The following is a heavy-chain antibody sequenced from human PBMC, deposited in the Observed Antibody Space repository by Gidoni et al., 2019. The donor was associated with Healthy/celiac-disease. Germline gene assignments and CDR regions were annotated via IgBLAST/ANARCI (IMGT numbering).Heavy chain of an antibody. CDR3: ATNWGDGYNSGYFDL. CDR2: IYYSGST. D-gene: IGHD7-27*01. Sequence: QVQLQESGPGLVKPSQTLSLTCTVPGGAISSGGYYWSWIRQHPGNGLEWIGYIYYSGSTYSNPSLKSRVTISVDTSKNQFSLKLSSVTAADTAVYYCATNWGDGYNSGYFDLWGRGTLVTVSS. J-gene: IGHJ2*01. CDR1: GGAISSGGYY. V-gene: IGHV4-31*03.